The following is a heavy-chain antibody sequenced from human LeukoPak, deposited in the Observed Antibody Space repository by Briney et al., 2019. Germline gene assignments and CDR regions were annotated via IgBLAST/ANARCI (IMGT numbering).Heavy chain of an antibody. CDR3: ARLDRGFDP. Sequence: ASVKVSCKASGYTFTSYGISWVRQAPGQGLEWMGWMNPNSGNTGYAQKFQGRVTITRNTSISTAYMELSSLRSEDTAVYYCARLDRGFDPWGQGTLVTVSS. J-gene: IGHJ5*02. V-gene: IGHV1-8*03. CDR1: GYTFTSYG. CDR2: MNPNSGNT.